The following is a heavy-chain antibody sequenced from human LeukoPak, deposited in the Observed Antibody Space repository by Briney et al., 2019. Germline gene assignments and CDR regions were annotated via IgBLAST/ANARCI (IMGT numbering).Heavy chain of an antibody. J-gene: IGHJ6*02. V-gene: IGHV4-34*01. D-gene: IGHD6-25*01. Sequence: SETLSLTCNVDGESFSGYYWSWIRQSPGKGLEWIGEIDQSGRTTYDASLESRVTISVDKSKDQFSLRLTSVTAADTGVYYCGTSSGVYYYYRGLDVWGQGTTVTVSS. CDR1: GESFSGYY. CDR2: IDQSGRT. CDR3: GTSSGVYYYYRGLDV.